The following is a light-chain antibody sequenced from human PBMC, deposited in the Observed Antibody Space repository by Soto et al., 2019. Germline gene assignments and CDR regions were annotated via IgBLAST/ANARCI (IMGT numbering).Light chain of an antibody. CDR2: NTN. CDR3: AAWDGSLDVVL. J-gene: IGLJ2*01. CDR1: SSNIGTNT. Sequence: QSVLTKPPSASGTPGQRVTISCSGSSSNIGTNTVNWYQQFPGSAPQLLLYNTNQRPSGVPGRSSGSKSGTSASLAISGLQSEDEADYYCAAWDGSLDVVLFGGGTKVTVL. V-gene: IGLV1-44*01.